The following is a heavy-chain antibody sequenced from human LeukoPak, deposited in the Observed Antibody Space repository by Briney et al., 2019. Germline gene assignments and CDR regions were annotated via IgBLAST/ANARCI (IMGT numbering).Heavy chain of an antibody. D-gene: IGHD3-10*01. J-gene: IGHJ4*02. Sequence: GGSLRLSCAASGFTFSTYAMSCVRQAPGKGLEWVSAISGSGGSTYYADSVKGRLTISRDNSKNTLYLQMNSLRADDTAVYYCAKGVAMGYYGSGSPVDYWGQGTLVTVSS. CDR1: GFTFSTYA. CDR2: ISGSGGST. CDR3: AKGVAMGYYGSGSPVDY. V-gene: IGHV3-23*01.